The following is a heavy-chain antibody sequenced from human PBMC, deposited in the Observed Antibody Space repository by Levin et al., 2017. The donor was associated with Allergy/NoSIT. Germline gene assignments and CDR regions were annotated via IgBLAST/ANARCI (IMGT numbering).Heavy chain of an antibody. CDR2: TYYRSKWYN. D-gene: IGHD3-10*01. Sequence: RASETLSLTCAISGDSVSSNSAAWDWIRQSPSRGLEWLGRTYYRSKWYNDYAVSVKSRITINPDTSKNQFSLQLNSVTPEDTAVYYCAYTYYYGSGSGFDPWGQGTLVTVSS. J-gene: IGHJ5*02. V-gene: IGHV6-1*01. CDR3: AYTYYYGSGSGFDP. CDR1: GDSVSSNSAA.